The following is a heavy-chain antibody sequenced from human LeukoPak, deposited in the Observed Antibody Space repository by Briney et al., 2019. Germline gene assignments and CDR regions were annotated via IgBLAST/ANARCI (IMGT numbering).Heavy chain of an antibody. V-gene: IGHV3-74*01. CDR1: GFTFSGYW. CDR2: INSDGSST. CDR3: ARVTMIVVVISAFDI. D-gene: IGHD3-22*01. J-gene: IGHJ3*02. Sequence: PGGSLRLSCAASGFTFSGYWMHWVRQAPGKGLVWVSRINSDGSSTSYADSVKGRFTISRDNAKNTLYLQMNSLRADDTAVYYCARVTMIVVVISAFDIWGQGTMVTVSS.